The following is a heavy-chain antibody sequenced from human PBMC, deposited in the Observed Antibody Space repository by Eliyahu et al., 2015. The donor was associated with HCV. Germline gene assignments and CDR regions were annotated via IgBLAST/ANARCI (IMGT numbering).Heavy chain of an antibody. CDR3: ARAALSYYYDSSGYPFGY. D-gene: IGHD3-22*01. Sequence: EVQLVESGGGLVQPGGSLRLSCAASGFTXSXYWXSWVRQAPGKGLEWVANIKQDGSEKYYVDSVKGRFTISRDNAKNSLYLQMNSLRAEDTAVYYCARAALSYYYDSSGYPFGYWGQGTLVTVSS. CDR2: IKQDGSEK. J-gene: IGHJ4*02. CDR1: GFTXSXYW. V-gene: IGHV3-7*01.